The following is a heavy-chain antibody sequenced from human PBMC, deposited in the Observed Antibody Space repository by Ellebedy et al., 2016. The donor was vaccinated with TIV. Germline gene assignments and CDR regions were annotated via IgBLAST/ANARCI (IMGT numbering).Heavy chain of an antibody. Sequence: GESLKISRAASGFNFSSYWMTWVRQAPGKGLEWVAKIRQEGDEIYYVESVKGRFTISRDNAKNSLFLQMNSLRVEDTAVYYCARRASYGDYAVQVNPWFDPWGQGTLVTVSS. V-gene: IGHV3-7*01. CDR1: GFNFSSYW. CDR2: IRQEGDEI. CDR3: ARRASYGDYAVQVNPWFDP. J-gene: IGHJ5*02. D-gene: IGHD4-17*01.